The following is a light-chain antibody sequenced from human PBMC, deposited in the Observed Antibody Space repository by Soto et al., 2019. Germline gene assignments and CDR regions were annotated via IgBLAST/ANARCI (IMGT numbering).Light chain of an antibody. CDR3: QQYNSWPRAT. V-gene: IGKV3-15*01. CDR2: RTS. CDR1: QSISSN. J-gene: IGKJ4*01. Sequence: VITQSQATLSVSPGEIATLSCRASQSISSNLAWYQQKPGQAPRLLMFRTSSRATGFPARFSGSGSGTEFNLTISSLQSEDSGVYYCQQYNSWPRATFGGGTKVDI.